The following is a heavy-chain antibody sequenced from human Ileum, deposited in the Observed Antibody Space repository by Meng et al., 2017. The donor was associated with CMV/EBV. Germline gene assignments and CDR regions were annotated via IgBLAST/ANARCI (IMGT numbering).Heavy chain of an antibody. CDR1: GFSLRTGGVA. Sequence: QITLKESGPTLVKPTQTLTLTCGFSGFSLRTGGVAVGWIRQPPGKALEWLALIFWDDDQRYRPSLKSRLTITKDTSTNQVVLKMTNMDPVYTATYYCAHRVRGGGDYFDYWGQGTLVTVSS. CDR2: IFWDDDQ. CDR3: AHRVRGGGDYFDY. V-gene: IGHV2-5*02. D-gene: IGHD2-21*01. J-gene: IGHJ4*02.